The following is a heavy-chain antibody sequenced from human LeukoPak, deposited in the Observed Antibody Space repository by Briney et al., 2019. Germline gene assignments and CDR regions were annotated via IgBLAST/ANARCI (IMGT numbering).Heavy chain of an antibody. CDR2: ISAYNGNT. J-gene: IGHJ5*02. V-gene: IGHV1-18*01. CDR1: GYTFTSYG. Sequence: GASVKVSCTASGYTFTSYGISWVRQAPGQGLEWMGWISAYNGNTNYAQKLQGRVTMTTDTSTSTAYMELRSLRSDDTAVYYCARSLGCSSTSCYAPWGQGTLVTVSS. D-gene: IGHD2-2*01. CDR3: ARSLGCSSTSCYAP.